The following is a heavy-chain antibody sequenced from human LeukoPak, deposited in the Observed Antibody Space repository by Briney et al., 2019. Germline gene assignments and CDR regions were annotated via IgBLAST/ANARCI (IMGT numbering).Heavy chain of an antibody. D-gene: IGHD3-10*01. J-gene: IGHJ6*02. V-gene: IGHV3-21*01. Sequence: GGSLRLSCAASGFTFSSYSMNWVRQAPGKGLEWVSSISSSSSYIYYADSVKGRFTISRDNAKNSLYLQMNSLRAEDTAVYYCARISGFGELWSYYYGMDVWGQGTTVAVSS. CDR1: GFTFSSYS. CDR2: ISSSSSYI. CDR3: ARISGFGELWSYYYGMDV.